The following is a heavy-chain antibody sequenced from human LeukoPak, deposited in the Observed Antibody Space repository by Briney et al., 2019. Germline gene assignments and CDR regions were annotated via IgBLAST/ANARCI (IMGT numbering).Heavy chain of an antibody. CDR3: ARDGDYYDSSGYYYLGY. J-gene: IGHJ4*02. CDR2: INPSGGST. Sequence: ASVKVSCKASGYTFTSYYMHWVRQAPGQGLEWMGIINPSGGSTSYAQKCQGRVTMTRDTSTSTVYMELSSLRSEDTAVYYCARDGDYYDSSGYYYLGYWGQGTLVTVSS. CDR1: GYTFTSYY. D-gene: IGHD3-22*01. V-gene: IGHV1-46*01.